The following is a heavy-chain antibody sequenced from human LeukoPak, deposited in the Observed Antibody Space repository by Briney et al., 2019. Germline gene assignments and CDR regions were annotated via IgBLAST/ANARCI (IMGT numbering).Heavy chain of an antibody. D-gene: IGHD2-15*01. J-gene: IGHJ3*01. Sequence: GASVKVSCTASGHIFTVDSIHWVRQSPGQGLEWMGWTHLNGGGTYRAQKFQDRVTMTKGTSIGTAYLELSTMTSDDTAVYYCATAQHCSGGTCHAWTDSFHVWGQGTMVTVSS. CDR3: ATAQHCSGGTCHAWTDSFHV. CDR2: THLNGGGT. V-gene: IGHV1-2*02. CDR1: GHIFTVDS.